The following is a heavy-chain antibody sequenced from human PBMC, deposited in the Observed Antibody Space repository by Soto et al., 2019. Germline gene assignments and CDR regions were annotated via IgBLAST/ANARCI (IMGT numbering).Heavy chain of an antibody. CDR2: INPSGGST. J-gene: IGHJ5*02. V-gene: IGHV1-46*01. CDR3: ARDLQTGYSSGLPFDP. D-gene: IGHD3-9*01. CDR1: GYTFTSYY. Sequence: ASVKVSCKASGYTFTSYYMHWVRQAPGQGLEWMGIINPSGGSTSYAQKFQGRVTMTRDTSTSTAYMELRSLRSDDTAVYYCARDLQTGYSSGLPFDPWGKGTLVTVSS.